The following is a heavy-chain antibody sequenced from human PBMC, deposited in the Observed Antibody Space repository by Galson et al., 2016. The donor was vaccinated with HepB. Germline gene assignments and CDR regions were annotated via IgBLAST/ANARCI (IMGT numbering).Heavy chain of an antibody. CDR2: ISASGVT. Sequence: SLRLSCAASGFRFTKFAMTWVRQAPGKGLEWVSGISASGVTYYADSVRGRFTVSRDDSKNTVFLQMKSLRADDTALYYCAKDAIGMVIGWLDPWGQGTQVTVSP. J-gene: IGHJ5*02. CDR3: AKDAIGMVIGWLDP. CDR1: GFRFTKFA. D-gene: IGHD3-3*01. V-gene: IGHV3-23*01.